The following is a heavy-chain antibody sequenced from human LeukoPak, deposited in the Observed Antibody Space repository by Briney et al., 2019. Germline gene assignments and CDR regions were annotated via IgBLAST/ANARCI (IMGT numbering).Heavy chain of an antibody. J-gene: IGHJ4*02. D-gene: IGHD3-10*01. CDR3: ARRNGSGSYYLRGYFDY. CDR2: IYNSGST. CDR1: GYSISSGYY. V-gene: IGHV4-38-2*02. Sequence: SETLSLTCTVSGYSISSGYYWGWIRQSPGKGLEWIGSIYNSGSTYYNPSLKSRITISVDTSKNQFSLKLSSVTAADTAVYYCARRNGSGSYYLRGYFDYWGQGTLVTVSS.